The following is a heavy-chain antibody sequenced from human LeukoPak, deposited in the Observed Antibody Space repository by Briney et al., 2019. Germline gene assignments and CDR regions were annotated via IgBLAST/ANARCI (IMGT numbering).Heavy chain of an antibody. CDR3: ARDGNVAGMMDV. Sequence: PGGSLRLSCSASGFTLSTYNLDWVRQAPGKGLEWVSYIRSDSSTLYYADSVKGRFTISRDNAKNSLYLQMSSLRAEDTAVYYCARDGNVAGMMDVWGKGTTVTASS. J-gene: IGHJ6*04. CDR2: IRSDSSTL. CDR1: GFTLSTYN. V-gene: IGHV3-48*01. D-gene: IGHD4-23*01.